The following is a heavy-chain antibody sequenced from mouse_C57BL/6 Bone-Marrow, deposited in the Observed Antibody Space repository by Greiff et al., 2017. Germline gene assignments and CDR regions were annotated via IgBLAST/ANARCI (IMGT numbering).Heavy chain of an antibody. J-gene: IGHJ2*01. CDR1: GYTFTSYW. D-gene: IGHD2-2*01. V-gene: IGHV1-69*01. CDR3: ARSMVTTPDY. CDR2: IDPSDSYT. Sequence: QVQLKQPGAELVMPGASVKLSCKASGYTFTSYWMHWVKQRPGQGLEWIGEIDPSDSYTYYNQKFKGKSTLTVDKSSSTAYMQLSSLTSEDSAVYYCARSMVTTPDYWGKGTTLTVSS.